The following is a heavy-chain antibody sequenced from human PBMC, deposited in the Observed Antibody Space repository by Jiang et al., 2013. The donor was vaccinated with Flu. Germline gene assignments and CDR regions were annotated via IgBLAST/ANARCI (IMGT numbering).Heavy chain of an antibody. J-gene: IGHJ3*02. V-gene: IGHV4-39*01. CDR3: ARSSELRYFDWLNAFDI. CDR1: GGSISSSSYY. CDR2: IYYSGST. Sequence: GLVKPSETLSLTCTVSGGSISSSSYYWGWIRQPPGKGLEWIGSIYYSGSTYYNPSLKSRVTISVDTSKNQFSLKLSSVTAADTAVYYCARSSELRYFDWLNAFDIWGQGTMVTVSS. D-gene: IGHD3-9*01.